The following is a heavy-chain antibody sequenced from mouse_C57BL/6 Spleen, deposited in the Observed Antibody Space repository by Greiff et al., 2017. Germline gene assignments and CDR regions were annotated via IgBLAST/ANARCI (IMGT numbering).Heavy chain of an antibody. J-gene: IGHJ2*01. Sequence: EVQLQQSGPELVKPGASVKISCKASGYTFTDYYMNWVKQSHGKSLEWIGDLNPNNGGTSYNQKFKGKATLTVDKSSRTAYMELRSLTSEDSAVYYCASSYYYGSSYDYWGQGTTLTVSS. CDR1: GYTFTDYY. CDR2: LNPNNGGT. D-gene: IGHD1-1*01. V-gene: IGHV1-26*01. CDR3: ASSYYYGSSYDY.